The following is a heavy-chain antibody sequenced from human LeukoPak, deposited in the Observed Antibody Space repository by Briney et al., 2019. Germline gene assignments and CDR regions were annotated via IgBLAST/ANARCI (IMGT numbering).Heavy chain of an antibody. D-gene: IGHD4-17*01. CDR3: ARDLTKGYGDYTYYGMDV. V-gene: IGHV3-66*01. CDR2: IYSGGST. CDR1: GFTVSSNY. Sequence: PGGSLRLSCAASGFTVSSNYMSWVRQAPGKGLEWVSVIYSGGSTYYADSVKGRFIIFRDNSKNTLYLQMNSLRAEDTAVYYCARDLTKGYGDYTYYGMDVWGQGTTVTVSS. J-gene: IGHJ6*02.